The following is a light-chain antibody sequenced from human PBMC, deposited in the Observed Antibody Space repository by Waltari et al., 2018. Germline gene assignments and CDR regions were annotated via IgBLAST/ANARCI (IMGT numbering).Light chain of an antibody. CDR2: DAS. J-gene: IGKJ4*01. CDR1: QSVGRY. V-gene: IGKV3-11*01. Sequence: EIVLTQSPVTLSLSPGERATLSCRASQSVGRYLAWYQQKPGQAPRLLIYDASNRATGIPVTFSGSGSGTDFTLTISSLEPEDIAVYYCQQRSNWPLTFGGGTKVEI. CDR3: QQRSNWPLT.